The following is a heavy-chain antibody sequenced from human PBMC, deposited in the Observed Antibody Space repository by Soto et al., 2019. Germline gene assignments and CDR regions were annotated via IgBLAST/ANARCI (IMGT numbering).Heavy chain of an antibody. CDR2: IYHSGNT. D-gene: IGHD2-2*02. Sequence: TLSLTCTVSGGSITTGGSYWSWIRQHPGKGLEWIGNIYHSGNTYYNPSLKSRLTISVDTSKNHFSLMVDSVTAAGTAVYYCARARFQVLYGKPYFDSWGQGTLVTVSS. J-gene: IGHJ4*02. CDR1: GGSITTGGSY. CDR3: ARARFQVLYGKPYFDS. V-gene: IGHV4-31*03.